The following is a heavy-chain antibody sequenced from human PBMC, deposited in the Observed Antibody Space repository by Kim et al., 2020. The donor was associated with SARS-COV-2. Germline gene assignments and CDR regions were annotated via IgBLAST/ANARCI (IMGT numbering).Heavy chain of an antibody. CDR3: AKSYWGSSSTSCPTS. J-gene: IGHJ4*02. CDR1: GFTFSSYG. CDR2: ISYDGSNK. Sequence: GGFRRLYWAAAGFTFSSYGMHWVRQAPGKGLEWVAVISYDGSNKYYADSVKGRFTISRDNSKNTLYLQMNSLRAEDTAVYYCAKSYWGSSSTSCPTSWGQGTLVTVSS. D-gene: IGHD2-2*01. V-gene: IGHV3-30*18.